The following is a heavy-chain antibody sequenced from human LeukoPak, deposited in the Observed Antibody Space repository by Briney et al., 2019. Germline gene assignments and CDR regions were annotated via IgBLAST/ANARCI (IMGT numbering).Heavy chain of an antibody. CDR1: GGSFSGYY. CDR2: INHSGST. Sequence: PSETLSLTCAVYGGSFSGYYWSWIRQPPGKGLEWIGEINHSGSTNYNPSLKSRVTISVDTSKNQFSLKLSSVTAADTAVYYCARRRRNSSGPELDYWGQGTLVTVSS. V-gene: IGHV4-34*01. CDR3: ARRRRNSSGPELDY. J-gene: IGHJ4*02. D-gene: IGHD3-22*01.